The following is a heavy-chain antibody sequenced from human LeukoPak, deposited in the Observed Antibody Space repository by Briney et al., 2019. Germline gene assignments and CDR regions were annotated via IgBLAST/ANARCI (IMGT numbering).Heavy chain of an antibody. CDR3: AKDKAPVALVQPDY. D-gene: IGHD1-1*01. V-gene: IGHV3-9*01. CDR2: ISWNSGSI. J-gene: IGHJ4*02. Sequence: GGSLRLSCAASGFTFDDYAMHWVRQAPGKGLEWVSGISWNSGSICYADSVKGRFTISRGNAKNSLYLQMNSLRAEHTALYYCAKDKAPVALVQPDYWGQGTLVTVSS. CDR1: GFTFDDYA.